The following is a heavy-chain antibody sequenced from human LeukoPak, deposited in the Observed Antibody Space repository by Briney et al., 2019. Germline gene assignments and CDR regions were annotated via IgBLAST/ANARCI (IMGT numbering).Heavy chain of an antibody. D-gene: IGHD6-19*01. V-gene: IGHV3-23*01. CDR2: ISGSGDST. CDR3: ARGGGWYWGPRYMDV. Sequence: GGSLRLSCAVSGFTFSNYAMSWVRQAPGKGLEWVSAISGSGDSTYYADSVKGRFTVSRDNSKNTLYLQMNSLRAEDTAVYYCARGGGWYWGPRYMDVWGKGTTVTISS. CDR1: GFTFSNYA. J-gene: IGHJ6*03.